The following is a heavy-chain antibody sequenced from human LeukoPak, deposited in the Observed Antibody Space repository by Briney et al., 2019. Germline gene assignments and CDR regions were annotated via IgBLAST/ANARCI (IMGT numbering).Heavy chain of an antibody. CDR2: ISASSNYI. Sequence: PGGSLRLSCAASGVTIRGYTMMWVRQAPGKGLEWVSSISASSNYIHYADSTKGRFTISRENTKNSLYLQMNSLRAEDTAVYYCARPLMYYYGSETYFWFDPWGQGTLVTVSS. V-gene: IGHV3-21*01. J-gene: IGHJ5*02. CDR1: GVTIRGYT. D-gene: IGHD3-10*01. CDR3: ARPLMYYYGSETYFWFDP.